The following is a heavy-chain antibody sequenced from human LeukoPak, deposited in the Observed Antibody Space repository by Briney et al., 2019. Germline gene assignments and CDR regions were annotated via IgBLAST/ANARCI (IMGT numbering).Heavy chain of an antibody. V-gene: IGHV5-51*01. J-gene: IGHJ3*02. Sequence: GESLRISCKGSGYSFTSYWIGWVRQMPGKGLEWMGIIYPGDSDTRYSPSFQGQVTISAGKSISTAYLQWSSLKASDTAMYYCAVGFTLSLGILDAFDIWGQGTMVTVSS. CDR2: IYPGDSDT. CDR1: GYSFTSYW. CDR3: AVGFTLSLGILDAFDI. D-gene: IGHD1-26*01.